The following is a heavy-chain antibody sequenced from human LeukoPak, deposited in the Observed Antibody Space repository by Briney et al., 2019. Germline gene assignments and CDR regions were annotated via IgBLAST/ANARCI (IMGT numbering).Heavy chain of an antibody. CDR3: ARVTYYYDSSGYYPWYFDL. Sequence: PSETLSLTCTVSGGSISSYYWGWIRQPPGKGLEWIGYIYYSGSTNYNPSLKSRVTISVDTSKNQFSLKLSSVTAADTAVYYCARVTYYYDSSGYYPWYFDLWGRGTLVTVSS. CDR2: IYYSGST. J-gene: IGHJ2*01. D-gene: IGHD3-22*01. CDR1: GGSISSYY. V-gene: IGHV4-59*01.